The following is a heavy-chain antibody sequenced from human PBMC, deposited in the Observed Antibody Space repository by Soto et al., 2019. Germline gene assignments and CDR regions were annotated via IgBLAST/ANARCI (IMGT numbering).Heavy chain of an antibody. CDR2: INTGNGKT. Sequence: QVQLVQSGAEVKKPGASVKVSCKASGYTFTTYAMHWVRQAPGQSLEWMGWINTGNGKTKYSQKFQGKVTLTRDTSASTTYMELSSLTSEATAVYYCARDEDYWGQGTLVTVSS. V-gene: IGHV1-3*04. CDR1: GYTFTTYA. J-gene: IGHJ4*02. CDR3: ARDEDY.